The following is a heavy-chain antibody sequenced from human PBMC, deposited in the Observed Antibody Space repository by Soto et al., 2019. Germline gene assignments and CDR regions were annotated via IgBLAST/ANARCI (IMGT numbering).Heavy chain of an antibody. J-gene: IGHJ6*02. CDR3: ATYHTLTTVRRHYYYGMDV. D-gene: IGHD4-4*01. CDR1: GGSFSGYY. Sequence: TSETLSPTCAVYGGSFSGYYWSWILQPPGQWLEWIGEINHSGSTNYNPSLKSRVTISVDTSKNQFYLKLSSVTAADTAVYYCATYHTLTTVRRHYYYGMDVWGQGTTVTVSS. V-gene: IGHV4-34*01. CDR2: INHSGST.